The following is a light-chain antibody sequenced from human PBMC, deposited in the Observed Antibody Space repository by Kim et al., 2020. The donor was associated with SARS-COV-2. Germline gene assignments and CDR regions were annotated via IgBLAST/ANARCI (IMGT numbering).Light chain of an antibody. Sequence: ELTQPPSASGTPGQRVTISCSGSSSNIGGNTVNWYQQLPGTAPKLLIYSSNQRPSGVPDRFSGSQSGTSASLAISGLQSEDEADYYCATWDDSLNGRVFVGGTKVTVL. CDR1: SSNIGGNT. V-gene: IGLV1-44*01. CDR2: SSN. CDR3: ATWDDSLNGRV. J-gene: IGLJ3*02.